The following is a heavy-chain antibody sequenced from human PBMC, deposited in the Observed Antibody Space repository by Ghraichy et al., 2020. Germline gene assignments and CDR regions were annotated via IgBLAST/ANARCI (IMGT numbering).Heavy chain of an antibody. CDR1: GGSISSYY. CDR2: IYYSGST. V-gene: IGHV4-59*01. J-gene: IGHJ4*02. D-gene: IGHD3-22*01. CDR3: ARGEGPYYDNDY. Sequence: SETLSLTCTVSGGSISSYYWSWIRQPPGKGLEWIGYIYYSGSTNYNPSLKSRVTISVDTSKNQFSLKLSSVTAADTAVYYCARGEGPYYDNDYWGQGTLVTVSS.